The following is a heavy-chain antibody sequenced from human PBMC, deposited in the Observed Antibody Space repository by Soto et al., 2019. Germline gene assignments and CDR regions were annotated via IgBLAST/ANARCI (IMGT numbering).Heavy chain of an antibody. CDR3: AGFKEGKIVGLRWLDP. Sequence: GSLRLSCVGSGVDFRGSYMNWIRQAPGKGLEWISYISDTGRTIHYADSVKGRFVISRDNSRDSLYLQMNDLRADDTAIYYCAGFKEGKIVGLRWLDPWGQGTRVTVSS. V-gene: IGHV3-11*01. CDR2: ISDTGRTI. D-gene: IGHD3-16*02. J-gene: IGHJ5*02. CDR1: GVDFRGSY.